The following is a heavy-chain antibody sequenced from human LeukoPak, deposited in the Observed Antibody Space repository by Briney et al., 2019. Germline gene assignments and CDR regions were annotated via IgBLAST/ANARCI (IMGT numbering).Heavy chain of an antibody. V-gene: IGHV4-4*07. CDR3: ARDPDGSGSFDY. D-gene: IGHD3-10*01. Sequence: SETLSLTCTVSGGSISRYYWSWYWTWIRKPAGKGLEWIGRIYTSGGTNYNPSLKSRITMSVDTSKNQFSLKLSSVTAADTAVYYCARDPDGSGSFDYWGQGTLVTVSS. CDR1: GGSISRYY. CDR2: IYTSGGT. J-gene: IGHJ4*02.